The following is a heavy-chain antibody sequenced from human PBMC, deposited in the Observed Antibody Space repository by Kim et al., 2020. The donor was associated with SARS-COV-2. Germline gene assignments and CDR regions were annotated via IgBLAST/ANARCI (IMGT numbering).Heavy chain of an antibody. D-gene: IGHD3-10*01. CDR1: GGSISSSSYY. CDR2: IYYSGST. J-gene: IGHJ4*02. V-gene: IGHV4-39*01. Sequence: SETLSLTCTVSGGSISSSSYYWGWIRQPPGKGLEWIGSIYYSGSTYYNPSLKSRVTISVDTSKNQFSLKLSSVTAADTAVYYCARHSTYGSGSYTFDYWGQGTLVTVSS. CDR3: ARHSTYGSGSYTFDY.